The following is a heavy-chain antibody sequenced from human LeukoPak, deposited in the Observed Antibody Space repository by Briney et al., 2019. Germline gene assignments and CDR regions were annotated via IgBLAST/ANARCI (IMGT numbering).Heavy chain of an antibody. V-gene: IGHV1-2*02. J-gene: IGHJ5*02. CDR2: INPNSGGT. CDR1: GYTFTGYY. D-gene: IGHD5-18*01. CDR3: ARLRGYGYGTIEYNWFDP. Sequence: ASVKVSCKASGYTFTGYYMHWVRQAPGQGLEWMGWINPNSGGTNYAQKFQGRVTMTRDTSISTAYMELSRLRSDDTAVYYCARLRGYGYGTIEYNWFDPWGQGTLVIVSS.